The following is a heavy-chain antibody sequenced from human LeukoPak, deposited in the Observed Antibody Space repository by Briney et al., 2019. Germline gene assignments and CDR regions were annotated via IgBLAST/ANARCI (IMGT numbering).Heavy chain of an antibody. J-gene: IGHJ4*02. CDR1: GYTFTEHF. Sequence: ASVKVSCKASGYTFTEHFIHWVRQAPGQGLQYMGWIHPASANTVYAQMFHGRVTLTRDTPATTTYMELSGLRSDDAAVYYCARDLRPANLWGQGTLVTVSS. D-gene: IGHD1-7*01. CDR3: ARDLRPANL. V-gene: IGHV1-2*02. CDR2: IHPASANT.